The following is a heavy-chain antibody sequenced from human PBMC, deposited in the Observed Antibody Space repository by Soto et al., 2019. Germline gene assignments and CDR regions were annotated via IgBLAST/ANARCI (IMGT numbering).Heavy chain of an antibody. CDR2: ISYDGSNK. CDR1: GFTFSSYG. CDR3: AKDHKSPLIIMTHYFDY. V-gene: IGHV3-30*18. J-gene: IGHJ4*02. D-gene: IGHD3-9*01. Sequence: GGSLRLSCAASGFTFSSYGMHWVRQAPGKGLEWVAVISYDGSNKYYADSVKGRFTISRDNSKNTLYLQMNSLRAEDTAVYYCAKDHKSPLIIMTHYFDYWGQGTLVTVSS.